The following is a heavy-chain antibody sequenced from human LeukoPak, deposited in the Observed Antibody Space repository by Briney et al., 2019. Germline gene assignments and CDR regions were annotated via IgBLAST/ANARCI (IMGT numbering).Heavy chain of an antibody. CDR2: ISYDGSNK. D-gene: IGHD3-22*01. Sequence: PGRSLRLSCAASGFTFSSYAMHWVRQVPGKGLEWVAVISYDGSNKYYADSVKGRFTISRDNSKNTLYLQMNSLRAEDTAVYYCARDPYYYDSSGYDYWGQGTLVTVSS. J-gene: IGHJ4*02. V-gene: IGHV3-30*01. CDR1: GFTFSSYA. CDR3: ARDPYYYDSSGYDY.